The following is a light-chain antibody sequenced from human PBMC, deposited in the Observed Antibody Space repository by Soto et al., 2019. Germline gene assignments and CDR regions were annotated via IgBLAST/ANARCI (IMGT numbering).Light chain of an antibody. CDR2: SGD. J-gene: IGLJ3*02. CDR1: SGSVSSRYY. Sequence: QTVVTQEASLSVSPGGTVTLTCGLTSGSVSSRYYPSGYRQDPCQTPRTLIYSGDIRSSGVPDRFSGSKSGNTASLTVSGLHSEDQADYYCSSYTTSSTWVVSGGTELTVL. CDR3: SSYTTSSTWV. V-gene: IGLV8-61*01.